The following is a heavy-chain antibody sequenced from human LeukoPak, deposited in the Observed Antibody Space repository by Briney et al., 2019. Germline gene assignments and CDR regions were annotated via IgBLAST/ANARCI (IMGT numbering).Heavy chain of an antibody. Sequence: SETLSLTCAVYGGSFSGYYWSWIRQPPGKGLEWIGEINHSGSTNYNPSLKSRVTISVDTSKNQFSLKLSSVTAADTAVYYCARGRRIDYWGQGTLVTVSP. CDR2: INHSGST. V-gene: IGHV4-34*01. CDR3: ARGRRIDY. J-gene: IGHJ4*02. CDR1: GGSFSGYY.